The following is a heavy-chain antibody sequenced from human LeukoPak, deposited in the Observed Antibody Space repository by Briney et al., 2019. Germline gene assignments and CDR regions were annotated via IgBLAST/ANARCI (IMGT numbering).Heavy chain of an antibody. CDR2: IYYSGST. CDR1: GGSISSYY. D-gene: IGHD1-26*01. Sequence: SETLSLICTVSGGSISSYYWSWIRQPPGRGLEWIGYIYYSGSTNYNPSLKSRVTISVDTSKNQFSLKLNSVTAADTAVYYCARHRGSYRAFAYWGQGTLVTVSS. CDR3: ARHRGSYRAFAY. J-gene: IGHJ4*02. V-gene: IGHV4-59*08.